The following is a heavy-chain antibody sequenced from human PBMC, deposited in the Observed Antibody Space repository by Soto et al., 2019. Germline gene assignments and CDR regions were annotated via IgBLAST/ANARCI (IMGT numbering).Heavy chain of an antibody. V-gene: IGHV3-23*01. CDR3: AKDRDSRKLLPFDY. J-gene: IGHJ4*02. CDR1: GFPFSSYA. Sequence: GGSLRLSCEASGFPFSSYAMSWVRQVPGEGLEWVSVISGSGGSTYYADSVKGRFTISRDNSKNTLYLQMNSLRVEDTAVYYCAKDRDSRKLLPFDYWGQGTLVTVSS. CDR2: ISGSGGST. D-gene: IGHD6-13*01.